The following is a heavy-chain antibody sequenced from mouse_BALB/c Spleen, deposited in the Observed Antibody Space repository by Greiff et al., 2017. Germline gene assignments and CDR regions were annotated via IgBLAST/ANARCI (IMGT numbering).Heavy chain of an antibody. V-gene: IGHV5-6-5*01. CDR1: GFTFSSYA. CDR3: ARAGYYGSADFDY. Sequence: EVMLVESGGGLVKPGGSLKLSCAASGFTFSSYAMSWVRQTPEKRLEWVASISSGGSTYYPDSVKGRFTISRDNARNILYLQMSSLRSEDTAMYYCARAGYYGSADFDYWGQGTTLTVSS. D-gene: IGHD1-1*01. J-gene: IGHJ2*01. CDR2: ISSGGST.